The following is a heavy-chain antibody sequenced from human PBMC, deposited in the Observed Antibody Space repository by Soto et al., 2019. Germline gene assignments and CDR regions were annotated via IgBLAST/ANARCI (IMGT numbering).Heavy chain of an antibody. Sequence: QVQLQESGPGLVKPSETLSLTCTVSGGSVSSGSYYWSWIRQPPGKGLEWIGYIYYSGSTNYNPSLKSRVTISVDTSKNQFSLKLSSVTAADTAVYYCARDGALGIQLWYYGMDVWGQGTTFTVSS. V-gene: IGHV4-61*01. J-gene: IGHJ6*02. CDR2: IYYSGST. CDR3: ARDGALGIQLWYYGMDV. CDR1: GGSVSSGSYY. D-gene: IGHD5-18*01.